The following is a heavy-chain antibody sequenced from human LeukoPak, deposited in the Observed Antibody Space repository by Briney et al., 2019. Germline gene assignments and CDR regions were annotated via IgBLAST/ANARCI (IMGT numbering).Heavy chain of an antibody. Sequence: SVKVSCKASGGTFISYAISWVRQAPGQGLEWLGGIIPIFGTANYAQKFQGRVTITADESTSTAYMELSSLRSEDTAVYYCAREKSSGIAAAGVDYWGQGTLVTVSS. D-gene: IGHD6-13*01. CDR1: GGTFISYA. J-gene: IGHJ4*02. CDR2: IIPIFGTA. V-gene: IGHV1-69*13. CDR3: AREKSSGIAAAGVDY.